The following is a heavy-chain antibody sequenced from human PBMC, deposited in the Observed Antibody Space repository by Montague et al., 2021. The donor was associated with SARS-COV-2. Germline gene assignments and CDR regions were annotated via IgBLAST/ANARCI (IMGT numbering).Heavy chain of an antibody. J-gene: IGHJ3*02. D-gene: IGHD2-21*01. CDR3: ARAVVVVIAMDAFDI. CDR1: GGSISSGGYY. CDR2: IYYSGST. V-gene: IGHV4-31*03. Sequence: TLSLTCTVSGGSISSGGYYWSWIRQHPGKGLEWIGYIYYSGSTYYNPSLKSRVTIPVDTSKNPFSLKVSSVTAAATAVYYCARAVVVVIAMDAFDIWGQGTMVTVSS.